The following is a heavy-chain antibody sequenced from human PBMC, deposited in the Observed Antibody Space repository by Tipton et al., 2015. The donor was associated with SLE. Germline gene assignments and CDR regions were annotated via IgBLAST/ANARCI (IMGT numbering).Heavy chain of an antibody. J-gene: IGHJ3*01. CDR3: ARDQGYYYGSGS. V-gene: IGHV3-48*01. CDR2: ISSSSSTI. D-gene: IGHD3-10*01. Sequence: SGFTFSSYSMNWVRQAPGKGLEWVSYISSSSSTIYYADSVKGRFTISRDNAKNSLFLQMNSLRAEDTAVYYCARDQGYYYGSGSWGQGTMVTVSS. CDR1: GFTFSSYS.